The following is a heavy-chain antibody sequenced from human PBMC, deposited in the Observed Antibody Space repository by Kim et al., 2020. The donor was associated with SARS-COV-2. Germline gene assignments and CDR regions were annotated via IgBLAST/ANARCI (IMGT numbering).Heavy chain of an antibody. Sequence: GGSLRLSCAASGFTFSRCGMHWVRQAPGKGPEWVAVISYDGGNEYYGDSVKGRFTISRDNSKNTLYLQMNSLRAEDTAVYYCAKDIKSRGVRGLFGSGSFYDEKFNGMDVWGQGTTVTVSS. CDR2: ISYDGGNE. CDR3: AKDIKSRGVRGLFGSGSFYDEKFNGMDV. J-gene: IGHJ6*02. D-gene: IGHD3-10*01. V-gene: IGHV3-30*18. CDR1: GFTFSRCG.